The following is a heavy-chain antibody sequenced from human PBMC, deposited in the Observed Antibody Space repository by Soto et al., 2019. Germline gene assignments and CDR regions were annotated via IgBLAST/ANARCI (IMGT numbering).Heavy chain of an antibody. J-gene: IGHJ5*01. CDR2: IYYTGTT. V-gene: IGHV4-30-4*01. Sequence: QVQLQESGPRLVKPSQTLSLTCSVSGASIRSGRYYWSWLRQSPGRGLEWIGYIYYTGTTHYNPAVKSRVTLLLDTSKDQFSLTLTSVPAADTAIYYCATVLHEYASNRVDSWGQGTQVTVSS. CDR3: ATVLHEYASNRVDS. CDR1: GASIRSGRYY. D-gene: IGHD2-2*01.